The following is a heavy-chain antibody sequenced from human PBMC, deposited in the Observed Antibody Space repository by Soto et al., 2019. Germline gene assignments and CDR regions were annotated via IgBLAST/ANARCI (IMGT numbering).Heavy chain of an antibody. J-gene: IGHJ5*02. V-gene: IGHV1-18*01. CDR3: VRDFLHYDVSPGSYSDCFDP. CDR1: GYAFSSYG. Sequence: QIQMVQSGGEVKKPGASVTVSCKDSGYAFSSYGISWVRQAPGQGPGWMGWISAYDGDRNYGQDFQGRLTMTTDTSSSTAYMELRRLSSDDTAVYYCVRDFLHYDVSPGSYSDCFDPWGQGTLVTVSS. CDR2: ISAYDGDR. D-gene: IGHD3-9*01.